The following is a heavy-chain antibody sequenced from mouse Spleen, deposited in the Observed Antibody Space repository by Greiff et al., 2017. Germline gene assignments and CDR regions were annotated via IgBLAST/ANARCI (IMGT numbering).Heavy chain of an antibody. V-gene: IGHV1-52*01. CDR3: ARVYDGYYDAMDY. CDR1: GYTFTSYW. D-gene: IGHD2-3*01. J-gene: IGHJ4*01. Sequence: QVQLQQSGAELVRPGSSVKLSCKASGYTFTSYWMHWVKQRPIQGLEWIGNIDPSDSETHYNQKFKDKATLTVDKSSSTAYMQLSSLTSEDSAVYYCARVYDGYYDAMDYWGQGTSVTVSS. CDR2: IDPSDSET.